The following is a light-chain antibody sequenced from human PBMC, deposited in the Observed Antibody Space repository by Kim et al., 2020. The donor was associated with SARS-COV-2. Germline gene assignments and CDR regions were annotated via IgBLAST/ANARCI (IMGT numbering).Light chain of an antibody. J-gene: IGLJ1*01. CDR2: EYS. CDR1: KVGDKY. V-gene: IGLV3-1*01. Sequence: SYELTQPPSVSVSPGQTASITCSGDKVGDKYACWYQQKPGQSPVLVIYEYSNRPSGIPERFSASNSGNTATLTISGTQAMDEADYYCQAWDSSTAWVFGT. CDR3: QAWDSSTAWV.